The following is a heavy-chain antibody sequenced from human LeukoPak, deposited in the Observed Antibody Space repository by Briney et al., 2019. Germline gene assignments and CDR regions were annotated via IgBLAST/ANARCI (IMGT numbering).Heavy chain of an antibody. CDR3: ARFDSSTSCYVDY. CDR1: GFTFSSYW. J-gene: IGHJ4*02. Sequence: PRGSLRLSCAASGFTFSSYWMSWVRQAPGKGLGWVANIKQDVSEKYYVDSVKGRFTISRDNAKNSLYLQMNSLRAEDTAVYYCARFDSSTSCYVDYWGQGTLVTVSS. CDR2: IKQDVSEK. V-gene: IGHV3-7*04. D-gene: IGHD2-2*01.